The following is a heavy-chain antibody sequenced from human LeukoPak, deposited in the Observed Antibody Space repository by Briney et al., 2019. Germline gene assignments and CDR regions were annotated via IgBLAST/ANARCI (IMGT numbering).Heavy chain of an antibody. CDR2: IRYDGSNK. Sequence: PGGSLRLSCAASGFTLSSYDMHWVRQAPGKGLEWVAFIRYDGSNKYYADSVKGRFTISRDNSKNTLYLQMNSLRPEDTAVYYCAKRFDSSGYGIDYWGQGTLVTVSS. J-gene: IGHJ4*02. CDR1: GFTLSSYD. CDR3: AKRFDSSGYGIDY. V-gene: IGHV3-30*02. D-gene: IGHD3-22*01.